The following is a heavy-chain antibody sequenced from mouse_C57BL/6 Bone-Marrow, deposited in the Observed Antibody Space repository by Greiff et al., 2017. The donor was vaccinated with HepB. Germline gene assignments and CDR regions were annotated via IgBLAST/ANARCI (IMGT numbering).Heavy chain of an antibody. CDR2: IDPENGDT. D-gene: IGHD2-3*01. Sequence: VQLQQSGAELVRPGASVKLSCTASGFNIKDDYMHWVKQRPEQGLEWIGWIDPENGDTEYASKFQGKATITADTSSNTAYLQLSSLTSEDTAVYYCTTGGYDGYYDYWGQGTTLTVSS. V-gene: IGHV14-4*01. J-gene: IGHJ2*01. CDR1: GFNIKDDY. CDR3: TTGGYDGYYDY.